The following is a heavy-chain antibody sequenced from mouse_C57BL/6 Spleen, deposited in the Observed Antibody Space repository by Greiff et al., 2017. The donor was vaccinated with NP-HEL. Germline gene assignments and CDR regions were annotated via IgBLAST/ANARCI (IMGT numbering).Heavy chain of an antibody. Sequence: VQLQQPGPELVKPGASVKISCKASGYAFSSSWMNWVKQRPGKGLEWIGRIYPGDGDTNYNGKFKGKATLTADKSSSTAYMQLSSLTSEDSAVYFCAKNYYGSSYDFDYWGQGTTLTVSS. CDR2: IYPGDGDT. CDR1: GYAFSSSW. V-gene: IGHV1-82*01. D-gene: IGHD1-1*01. CDR3: AKNYYGSSYDFDY. J-gene: IGHJ2*01.